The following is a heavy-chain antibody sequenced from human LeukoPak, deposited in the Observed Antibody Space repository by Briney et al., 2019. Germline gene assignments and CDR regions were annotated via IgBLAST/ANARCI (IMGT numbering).Heavy chain of an antibody. D-gene: IGHD3-3*01. Sequence: GASVKVSCKASGYTFTSYGISWVRQAPGQGLEWMGWISAYNGNTNYAQKLQGRVTMTTDTSTSTAYMELRSLRSDDTAVYYCARGVTIFGVVEGSYYFDYWGQGTLVTVSS. V-gene: IGHV1-18*01. CDR3: ARGVTIFGVVEGSYYFDY. J-gene: IGHJ4*02. CDR1: GYTFTSYG. CDR2: ISAYNGNT.